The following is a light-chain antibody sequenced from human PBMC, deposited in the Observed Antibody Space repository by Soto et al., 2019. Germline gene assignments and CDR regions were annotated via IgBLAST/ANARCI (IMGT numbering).Light chain of an antibody. CDR1: RSVSTN. J-gene: IGKJ1*01. Sequence: EIVMTQSPATLSVSPAETATLSCRASRSVSTNLAWYQQKPGQPPRLLIYGASTRATGIPARFSGSGSGTEFTLTISSLQSEDFAIYHCQQHNNWPQTFGQGTKV. CDR2: GAS. V-gene: IGKV3-15*01. CDR3: QQHNNWPQT.